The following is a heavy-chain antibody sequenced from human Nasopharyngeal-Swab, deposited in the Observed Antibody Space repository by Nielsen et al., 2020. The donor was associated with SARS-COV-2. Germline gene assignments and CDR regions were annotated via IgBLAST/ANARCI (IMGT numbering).Heavy chain of an antibody. V-gene: IGHV4-4*02. D-gene: IGHD1-26*01. CDR3: ARDVVGATTTDAFDI. Sequence: SETLSLTCAVPGGSISSSNWWSWVRQPPGKGPEWIGEIYHSGSTNYNPSLKSRVTISVDESKNQFSLKLSSVTAADTAVYFCARDVVGATTTDAFDIWGQGTMVTVSS. J-gene: IGHJ3*02. CDR1: GGSISSSNW. CDR2: IYHSGST.